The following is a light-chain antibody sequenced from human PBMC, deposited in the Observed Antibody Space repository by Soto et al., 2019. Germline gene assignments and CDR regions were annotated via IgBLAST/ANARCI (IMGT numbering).Light chain of an antibody. CDR1: QSVSSY. CDR2: DAS. J-gene: IGKJ1*01. CDR3: QQRSNWQGT. Sequence: EIVLTQSPATLSLSPGERATLSCRASQSVSSYLVWYQQKTGQAPRLLIYDASNRATGVPARFSGSGSGTDFTLTISSLQPEDFAVYYCQQRSNWQGTFGQGTKVEIK. V-gene: IGKV3-11*01.